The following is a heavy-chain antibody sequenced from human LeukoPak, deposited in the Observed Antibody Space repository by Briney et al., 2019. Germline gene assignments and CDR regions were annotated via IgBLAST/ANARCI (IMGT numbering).Heavy chain of an antibody. CDR1: GFTFSSYS. Sequence: PGGSLRLSCAASGFTFSSYSMNWVRQAPGKGLEWVSSISSSSSYIHYADSVKGRFTISRDNAKNSLYLQMNSLRAEDTAVYYCAREDSSGWAGVYYFDYWGQGTLVTVSS. CDR2: ISSSSSYI. CDR3: AREDSSGWAGVYYFDY. V-gene: IGHV3-21*01. J-gene: IGHJ4*02. D-gene: IGHD6-19*01.